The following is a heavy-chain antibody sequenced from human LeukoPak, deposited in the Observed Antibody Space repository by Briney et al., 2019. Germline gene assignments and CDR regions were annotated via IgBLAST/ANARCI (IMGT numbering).Heavy chain of an antibody. CDR3: ARDRSGYYLFDY. Sequence: GGSLRLSCAASGFTFSTCSMNWVRQATGEGLEWVSYISSSSSNIYYADSVKGRFTISRDNAKNSLYLQMNSLRDEDTAVYYCARDRSGYYLFDYWGQGALVTVSS. CDR2: ISSSSSNI. J-gene: IGHJ4*02. V-gene: IGHV3-48*02. CDR1: GFTFSTCS. D-gene: IGHD3-22*01.